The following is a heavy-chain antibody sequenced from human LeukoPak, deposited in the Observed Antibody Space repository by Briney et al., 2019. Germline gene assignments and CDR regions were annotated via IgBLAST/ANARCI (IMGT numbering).Heavy chain of an antibody. CDR1: GFTSSSYA. D-gene: IGHD3-3*01. CDR2: ISGNGGST. Sequence: GGSLRLSCAASGFTSSSYAMSWVRQAPGKGLEWVSSISGNGGSTYYADSVKGRFTISRDNSKNTLFLQMNSLRAEDTAVYYCANSKSGGTVFGAVAKYFYYGMDVWGQGTTVTVSS. J-gene: IGHJ6*02. CDR3: ANSKSGGTVFGAVAKYFYYGMDV. V-gene: IGHV3-23*01.